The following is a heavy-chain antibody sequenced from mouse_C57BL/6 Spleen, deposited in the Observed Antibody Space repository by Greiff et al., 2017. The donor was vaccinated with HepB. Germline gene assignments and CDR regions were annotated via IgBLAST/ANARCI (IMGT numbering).Heavy chain of an antibody. D-gene: IGHD1-1*01. Sequence: QVQLKQPGAELVRPGTSVKLSCKASGYTFTSYWMHWVKQRPGQGLEWIGVIDPSDSYTNYNQKFKGKATLTVDTSSSTAYMQLSSLTSEDSAVYYCAKGTTVVPFDYWGKGTTLTVSS. CDR1: GYTFTSYW. CDR3: AKGTTVVPFDY. CDR2: IDPSDSYT. J-gene: IGHJ2*01. V-gene: IGHV1-59*01.